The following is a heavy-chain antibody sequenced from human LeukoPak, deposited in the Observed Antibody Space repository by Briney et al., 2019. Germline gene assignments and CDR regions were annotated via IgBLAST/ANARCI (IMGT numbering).Heavy chain of an antibody. CDR3: ARDQGCSGGSCYDYYYYYGMDV. J-gene: IGHJ6*02. Sequence: GRSLRLSCAASGFTFSSYGMHWVRQAPGKGLEWVAVIWYDGSNKYYADSVKGRFTISRDNSKNTLYLQMNSLRAEDTAVYYCARDQGCSGGSCYDYYYYYGMDVWGQGTTVTVSS. V-gene: IGHV3-33*01. CDR1: GFTFSSYG. D-gene: IGHD2-15*01. CDR2: IWYDGSNK.